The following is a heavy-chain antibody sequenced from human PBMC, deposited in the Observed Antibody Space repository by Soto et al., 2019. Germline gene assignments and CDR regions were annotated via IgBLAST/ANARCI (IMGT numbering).Heavy chain of an antibody. CDR1: GYTFPGYY. J-gene: IGHJ4*02. V-gene: IGHV1-2*03. CDR2: INPNSGGT. CDR3: ARDRSSGWEVGYYFDY. D-gene: IGHD6-19*01. Sequence: LGPSVKVSCKASGYTFPGYYMHWVRQAPGQGREWMGWINPNSGGTNYAQKFQGRVTMTRDTSISTAYMELSRMRSDDTAVYYCARDRSSGWEVGYYFDYWGQGTLVTVSS.